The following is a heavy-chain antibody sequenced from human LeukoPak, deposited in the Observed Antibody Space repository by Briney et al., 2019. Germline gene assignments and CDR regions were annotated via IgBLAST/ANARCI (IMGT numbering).Heavy chain of an antibody. D-gene: IGHD3-22*01. Sequence: GGSLSLSCAASGFTFSSYSMSWVRQAPGKGLEWVSSISSSSSYIYYADSVKGRFTISRDNAKNSLYLQMNSLRAEDTAVYYCATLPPYYYDSSGYFRARYYFDYWGQGTLVTVSS. V-gene: IGHV3-21*01. CDR2: ISSSSSYI. CDR3: ATLPPYYYDSSGYFRARYYFDY. CDR1: GFTFSSYS. J-gene: IGHJ4*02.